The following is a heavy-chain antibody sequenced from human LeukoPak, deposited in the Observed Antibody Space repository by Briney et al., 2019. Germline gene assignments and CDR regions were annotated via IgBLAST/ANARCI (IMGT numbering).Heavy chain of an antibody. Sequence: GGSLRLSCAASGFTFSSYSMNWVRQAPGKGLEWVSSISSSSSYIYYADSVKGRFTISRDTAKTSMYLQMNSLRAEATAVYYCVPDNTFDWLLFHKSYYFDYWGQGTLVTVSS. V-gene: IGHV3-21*01. CDR3: VPDNTFDWLLFHKSYYFDY. D-gene: IGHD3-9*01. J-gene: IGHJ4*02. CDR2: ISSSSSYI. CDR1: GFTFSSYS.